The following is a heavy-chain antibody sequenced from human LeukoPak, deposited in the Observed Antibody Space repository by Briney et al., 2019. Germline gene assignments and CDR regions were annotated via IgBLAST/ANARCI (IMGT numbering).Heavy chain of an antibody. CDR3: ARENSGSYREFDY. CDR2: IYTSGST. J-gene: IGHJ4*02. Sequence: NPSETLSLTCXVSGGSISSYYWSWIRQPAGKGLEWVGRIYTSGSTNYNASLKSRVSMSVDTSKNQFSLKLSSVTAADTAVFYCARENSGSYREFDYWGQGTLVTVSS. V-gene: IGHV4-4*07. D-gene: IGHD1-26*01. CDR1: GGSISSYY.